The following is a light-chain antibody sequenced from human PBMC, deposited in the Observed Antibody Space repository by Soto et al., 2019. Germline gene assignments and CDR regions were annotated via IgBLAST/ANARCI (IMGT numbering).Light chain of an antibody. CDR3: FSYTTSSTLV. V-gene: IGLV2-14*01. CDR1: SSDVGGYNY. Sequence: QSALTQPASVCGSPGQSITISCTGTSSDVGGYNYVSWYQQHPAKAPKLMIYEVSNRPSGVSHRFSGSKSGNTASLTISGLQAEDEADYYCFSYTTSSTLVFGGGTKLTV. J-gene: IGLJ3*02. CDR2: EVS.